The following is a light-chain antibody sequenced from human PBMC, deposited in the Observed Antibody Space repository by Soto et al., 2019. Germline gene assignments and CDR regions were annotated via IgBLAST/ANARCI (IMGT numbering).Light chain of an antibody. CDR2: EVS. Sequence: HSVLTQPASLSWSPGQSITISCTGTSSDVGGYNYVSWYQQQSGKAPKLMIHEVSNRPSGVSNRFSGSKSGNTASLTISGLQAEDEADYYCSSYTSSRAYVFGIGTKVTVL. CDR3: SSYTSSRAYV. J-gene: IGLJ1*01. V-gene: IGLV2-14*01. CDR1: SSDVGGYNY.